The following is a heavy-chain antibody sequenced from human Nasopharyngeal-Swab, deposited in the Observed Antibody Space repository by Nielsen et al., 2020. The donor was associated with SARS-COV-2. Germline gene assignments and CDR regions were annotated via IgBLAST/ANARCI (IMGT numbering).Heavy chain of an antibody. J-gene: IGHJ3*02. Sequence: VRQAPGKGLEWVANIKQDGSEKYYVDSVKGRFTISRDNAKNSLYLQMNSLRAEDTAVYYCLGYCSSTSCRETDAFDIWGQGTMVTVSS. CDR3: LGYCSSTSCRETDAFDI. CDR2: IKQDGSEK. V-gene: IGHV3-7*01. D-gene: IGHD2-2*01.